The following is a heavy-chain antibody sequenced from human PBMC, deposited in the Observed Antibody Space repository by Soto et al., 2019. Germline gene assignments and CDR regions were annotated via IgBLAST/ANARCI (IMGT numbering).Heavy chain of an antibody. CDR2: IWYDGSNK. D-gene: IGHD5-12*01. CDR1: GFTFSSYG. V-gene: IGHV3-33*01. Sequence: QVQLVESGGGVVQPGRSLRLSCAASGFTFSSYGMHWVRQAPGKGLEWVAVIWYDGSNKYYADSVKGRFTISRDNSKNTRYLQMNSLRAEDTAVYYCARGKRGYSGYGAIYYYYYYMDVWGKGTTVTVSS. J-gene: IGHJ6*03. CDR3: ARGKRGYSGYGAIYYYYYYMDV.